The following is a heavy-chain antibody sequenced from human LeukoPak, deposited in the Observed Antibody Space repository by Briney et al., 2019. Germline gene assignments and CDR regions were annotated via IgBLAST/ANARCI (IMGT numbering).Heavy chain of an antibody. Sequence: GGSLRLSCAASGFTFSSYEMNWVRQAPGKGLEWVSYISSSGRTKYYADSVKGRFTISRDNAKNSLYLQMNSLSAEDTAVYYCARVGGYHIYDIDYWGQGTLVTVSS. CDR1: GFTFSSYE. V-gene: IGHV3-48*03. J-gene: IGHJ4*02. CDR2: ISSSGRTK. CDR3: ARVGGYHIYDIDY. D-gene: IGHD3-9*01.